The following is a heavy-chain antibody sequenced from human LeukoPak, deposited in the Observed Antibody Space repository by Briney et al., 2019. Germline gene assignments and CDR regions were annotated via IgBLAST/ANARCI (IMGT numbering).Heavy chain of an antibody. CDR3: ARGITMAN. CDR2: IKQDGSER. Sequence: PGGSLRLPCAASGFTFSNYWMTWVRQAPGKGLEWVANIKQDGSERDYVDSVKGRFTISRDDAKNSLYLQMNSLRAEDTAVYYCARGITMANWGQGTLVTVSS. CDR1: GFTFSNYW. D-gene: IGHD3-10*01. J-gene: IGHJ4*02. V-gene: IGHV3-7*04.